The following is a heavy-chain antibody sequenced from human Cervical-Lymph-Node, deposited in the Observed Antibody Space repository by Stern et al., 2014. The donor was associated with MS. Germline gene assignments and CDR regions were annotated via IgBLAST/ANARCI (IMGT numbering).Heavy chain of an antibody. CDR3: ALSSETSGRWSSLGYDL. CDR1: GGTFSKFP. CDR2: VFPVFGTP. V-gene: IGHV1-69*01. D-gene: IGHD6-25*01. J-gene: IGHJ5*02. Sequence: VQLVESGAEVTKPGSSVKVSCKASGGTFSKFPSSWVRQAPGQGLEWMGGVFPVFGTPTCAHEFRGRVTITADVSTSTVYMELSSLRSDDTAVYYCALSSETSGRWSSLGYDLWGQGTLVTVSS.